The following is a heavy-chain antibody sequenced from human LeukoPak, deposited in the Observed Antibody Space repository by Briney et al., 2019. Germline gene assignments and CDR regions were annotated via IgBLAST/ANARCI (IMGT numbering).Heavy chain of an antibody. CDR1: GGTFSSYA. D-gene: IGHD6-19*01. V-gene: IGHV1-69*06. CDR2: IIPIFGTA. CDR3: AREVKRIAVAGTGWFDP. J-gene: IGHJ5*02. Sequence: ASVKVSCKASGGTFSSYAISWVRQAPGQGLEWMGGIIPIFGTANYAQKFQGRVTITADKSTSTAYMELSSLRSEDTAVYYCAREVKRIAVAGTGWFDPWDQGTLVTVSS.